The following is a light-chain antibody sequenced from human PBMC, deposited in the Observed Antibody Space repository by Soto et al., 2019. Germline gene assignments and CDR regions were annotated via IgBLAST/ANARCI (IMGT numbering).Light chain of an antibody. CDR3: QQYNDWLT. CDR2: GAS. CDR1: ESVGSN. J-gene: IGKJ4*01. V-gene: IGKV3-15*01. Sequence: EKVMTQSPATLSVSPGERATLSCRASESVGSNLAWYQQKPGQAPRLLIYGASTRATGIPARFSGSGSGTDFTLTISSLQSEDFAVYYCQQYNDWLTFGGGTKVEIK.